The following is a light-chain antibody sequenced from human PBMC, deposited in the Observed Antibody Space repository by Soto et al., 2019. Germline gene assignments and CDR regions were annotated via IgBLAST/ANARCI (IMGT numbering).Light chain of an antibody. CDR1: QSVRTT. CDR2: GAS. Sequence: EIVMRQSPATLSVSPGQRATLSCRASQSVRTTVAWYHQRPGQAPRLLIYGASSRATGIPNRFSGSGSGTDFTLTISRLEPEDFAVYYCQQYGNSPQTFGQGTKVDIK. J-gene: IGKJ1*01. V-gene: IGKV3-20*01. CDR3: QQYGNSPQT.